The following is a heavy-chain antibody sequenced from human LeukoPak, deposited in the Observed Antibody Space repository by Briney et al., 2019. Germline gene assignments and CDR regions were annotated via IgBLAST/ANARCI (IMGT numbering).Heavy chain of an antibody. D-gene: IGHD3-10*01. J-gene: IGHJ4*02. Sequence: GGSLRLSCAASGFNFNSYWMSWVRQAPGKGLECVANIKQDGSEMYFVDSVKGRFTISRDNAKSSLYLQMNSLRGEDTAVYYCARARYGSGGHFFDFWGQGALVTVSS. CDR1: GFNFNSYW. CDR3: ARARYGSGGHFFDF. V-gene: IGHV3-7*04. CDR2: IKQDGSEM.